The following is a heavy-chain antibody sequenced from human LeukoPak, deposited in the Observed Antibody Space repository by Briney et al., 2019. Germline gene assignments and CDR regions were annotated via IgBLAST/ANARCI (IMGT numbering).Heavy chain of an antibody. J-gene: IGHJ1*01. Sequence: SETLSLTCAVYGESFSGYFWTWIRQPPGKGLEWLGEINDSGSTNYNPSLKSRVTTSVDTSKNQFSLRLTSVTAADSAVYYCAGVDNPGAEYLRHWGRGTLVTVSS. CDR2: INDSGST. V-gene: IGHV4-34*01. CDR1: GESFSGYF. D-gene: IGHD1-14*01. CDR3: AGVDNPGAEYLRH.